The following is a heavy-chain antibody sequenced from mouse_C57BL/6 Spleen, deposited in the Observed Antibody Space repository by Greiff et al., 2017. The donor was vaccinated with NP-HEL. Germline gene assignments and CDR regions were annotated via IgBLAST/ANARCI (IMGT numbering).Heavy chain of an antibody. V-gene: IGHV5-4*01. CDR2: ISDGGSYT. CDR3: ARDPSSTVAFDY. D-gene: IGHD1-1*01. Sequence: EVKVVESGGGLVKPGGSLKLSCAASGFTFSSYAMSWVRQTPEKRLEWVATISDGGSYTYYPDNVKGRFTISRDNAKNNLYLQMSHLKSEDTAMYYCARDPSSTVAFDYWGQGTTLTVSS. CDR1: GFTFSSYA. J-gene: IGHJ2*01.